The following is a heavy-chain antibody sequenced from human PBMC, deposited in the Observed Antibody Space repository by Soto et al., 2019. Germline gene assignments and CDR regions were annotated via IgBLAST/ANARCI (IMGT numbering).Heavy chain of an antibody. CDR2: INPSGGST. D-gene: IGHD2-15*01. CDR3: ARDHIVGVVAAPRHFDY. V-gene: IGHV1-46*01. J-gene: IGHJ4*02. Sequence: ASVKVSCKASGYTFTSYYMHWVRQAPGQGLEWMGIINPSGGSTSYAQKFQGRVTMTRDTSTSTVYMELSSLRSEDTAVYYCARDHIVGVVAAPRHFDYWGQGSLVPASS. CDR1: GYTFTSYY.